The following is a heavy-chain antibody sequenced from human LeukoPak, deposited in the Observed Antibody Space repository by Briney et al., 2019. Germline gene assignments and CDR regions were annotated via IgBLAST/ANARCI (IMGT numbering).Heavy chain of an antibody. CDR2: ISGSGGST. V-gene: IGHV3-23*01. CDR1: GFTFSSYA. J-gene: IGHJ4*02. Sequence: PGGSLRLSCAASGFTFSSYAMSWVRQAPGKGLEWVSAISGSGGSTYYADSVKGRFTISRDNSKNTLYLQMNSLRAEDTAVYYCATLGYCSSTSCYPFDYWGQGTLVTVSS. D-gene: IGHD2-2*01. CDR3: ATLGYCSSTSCYPFDY.